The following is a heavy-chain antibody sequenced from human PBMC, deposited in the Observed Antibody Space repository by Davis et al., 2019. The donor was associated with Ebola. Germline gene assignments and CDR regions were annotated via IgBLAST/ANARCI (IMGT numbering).Heavy chain of an antibody. J-gene: IGHJ6*02. CDR2: INPSGGST. CDR3: AAPRGHVYYDFWSGYEYYGMDV. Sequence: ASVKVSCKASGYTFTSYYMHWVRQAPGQGLEWMGIINPSGGSTSYAQKFQGRVTMTRDTSTSTVYMELSSLRSEDTAVYYCAAPRGHVYYDFWSGYEYYGMDVWGQGTTVTASS. V-gene: IGHV1-46*01. D-gene: IGHD3-3*01. CDR1: GYTFTSYY.